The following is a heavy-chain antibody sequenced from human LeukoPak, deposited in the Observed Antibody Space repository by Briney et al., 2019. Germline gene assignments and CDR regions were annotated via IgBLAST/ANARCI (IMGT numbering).Heavy chain of an antibody. Sequence: GGSLRPSCAASGFTFSSYGTHCVRQAPGKGREWVAVILYDGSNKFYTDFVKGRFTISRDNSKNTLYLQMNSLRAEDTAVYYCAKDGYYYDSSGYHPDYWGQGTLVTVSS. V-gene: IGHV3-30*18. D-gene: IGHD3-22*01. CDR1: GFTFSSYG. J-gene: IGHJ4*02. CDR2: ILYDGSNK. CDR3: AKDGYYYDSSGYHPDY.